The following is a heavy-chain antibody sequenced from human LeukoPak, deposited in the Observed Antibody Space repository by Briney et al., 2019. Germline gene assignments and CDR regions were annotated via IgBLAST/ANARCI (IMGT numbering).Heavy chain of an antibody. CDR3: ARDTGYYFGSGYYLYYFDY. D-gene: IGHD3-10*01. V-gene: IGHV4-4*07. CDR1: GGSISSYY. Sequence: PSETLSLTCTVFGGSISSYYWSWIRRPAGKGLEWIGRMYTSGSTNYNPSLKSRVTMSVDTSKNQFSLKLSSVTAADTAVYYCARDTGYYFGSGYYLYYFDYWGQGTLVTVSS. CDR2: MYTSGST. J-gene: IGHJ4*02.